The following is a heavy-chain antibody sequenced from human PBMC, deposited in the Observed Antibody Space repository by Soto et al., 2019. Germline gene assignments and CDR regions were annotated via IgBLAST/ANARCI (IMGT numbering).Heavy chain of an antibody. CDR2: ISGSGGST. CDR3: AKAGYCVSTSCYFPFDY. D-gene: IGHD2-2*01. Sequence: GGSLRLSCAASEFTFSTHAMTWVRQAPGKGLEWVSSISGSGGSTYYADSVKGRFTISRDNSKNTLYLQMNSLRAEDAAVYSCAKAGYCVSTSCYFPFDYWGQGTLVTVSS. J-gene: IGHJ4*02. V-gene: IGHV3-23*01. CDR1: EFTFSTHA.